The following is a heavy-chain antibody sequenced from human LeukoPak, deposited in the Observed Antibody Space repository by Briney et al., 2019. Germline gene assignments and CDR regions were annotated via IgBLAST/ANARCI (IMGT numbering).Heavy chain of an antibody. D-gene: IGHD6-13*01. CDR1: GFTFSSYA. CDR3: ARDFGIAAAGMGSY. Sequence: GGSLRLSCAASGFTFSSYAMHWVRQAPGKGLEWVAVISYDGSNKYYADSVKGRFTISRDNSKNMLYLQMNSLRAEDTAVYYCARDFGIAAAGMGSYWGPGTLVTVSS. J-gene: IGHJ4*02. V-gene: IGHV3-30-3*01. CDR2: ISYDGSNK.